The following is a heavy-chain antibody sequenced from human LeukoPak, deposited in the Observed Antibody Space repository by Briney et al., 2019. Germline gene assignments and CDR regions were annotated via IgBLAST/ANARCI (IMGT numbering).Heavy chain of an antibody. CDR1: GFTFSDYY. V-gene: IGHV3-11*04. Sequence: GGSLRLSCAASGFTFSDYYMTWIRQAPGKGLEWVSYISSSGITIYYADSVKGRFTISRDNAKNSLYLQMNSLRAEDTAVYYCAREAYYYDSSGYHADYWGQGTLVTVSS. CDR2: ISSSGITI. J-gene: IGHJ4*02. D-gene: IGHD3-22*01. CDR3: AREAYYYDSSGYHADY.